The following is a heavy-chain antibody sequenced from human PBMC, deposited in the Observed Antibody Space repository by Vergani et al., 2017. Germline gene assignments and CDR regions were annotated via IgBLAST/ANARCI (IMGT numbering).Heavy chain of an antibody. CDR1: GGSLSGYY. CDR2: INHSGTI. Sequence: QVQLQQWGPGLLKPSETLSLTCAVYGGSLSGYYWSWIRLPPGKGLEWIGEINHSGTINYNPTLKSPFNVSIDTSRDHFSLKLRSVSAADTAVYFCARRAERWETLLRDDFDFWGQGTFVTVSP. V-gene: IGHV4-34*01. CDR3: ARRAERWETLLRDDFDF. J-gene: IGHJ3*01. D-gene: IGHD1-26*01.